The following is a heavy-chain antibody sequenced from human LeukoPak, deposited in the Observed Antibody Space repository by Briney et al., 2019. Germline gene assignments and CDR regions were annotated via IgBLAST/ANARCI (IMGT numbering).Heavy chain of an antibody. CDR3: ASLIPDEFVVVTAIQYYFAY. Sequence: ASVKVSCKVSGYTLTELSMHWVRQAPGKGLEWMGAFDSEDGETIYAQKFQGRVTMTEDTSTDTAYMELSSLRSEDTAVYYCASLIPDEFVVVTAIQYYFAYWGQGTLVTVSS. V-gene: IGHV1-24*01. D-gene: IGHD2-21*02. CDR2: FDSEDGET. J-gene: IGHJ4*02. CDR1: GYTLTELS.